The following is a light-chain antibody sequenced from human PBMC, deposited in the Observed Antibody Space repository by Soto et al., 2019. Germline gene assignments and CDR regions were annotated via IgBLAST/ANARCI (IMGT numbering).Light chain of an antibody. CDR3: QQYFGSPLT. J-gene: IGKJ4*01. V-gene: IGKV1-5*03. CDR1: QTIINW. CDR2: KAS. Sequence: DIQMTQSPSTLSASVRDRVTITCRASQTIINWLAWYQQKPGKAPKLLIYKASTLESGVPSRFSGSGSGTEFTLTISSLQPDDFATYYCQQYFGSPLTFGGGTKVEIK.